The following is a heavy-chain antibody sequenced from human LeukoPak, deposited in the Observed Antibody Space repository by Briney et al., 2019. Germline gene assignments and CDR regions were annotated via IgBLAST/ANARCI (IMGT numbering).Heavy chain of an antibody. CDR3: ARVNYDILTGPYFDY. CDR1: GGSISSYY. D-gene: IGHD3-9*01. V-gene: IGHV4-59*01. CDR2: IYYSGST. J-gene: IGHJ4*02. Sequence: ASETLSLTSTVSGGSISSYYWSWIRQPPGKGLEWIGYIYYSGSTNYNPSLKSRVTISVDTSKNQFSLKLSSVTAADTAVYYCARVNYDILTGPYFDYWGQGTLVTVSS.